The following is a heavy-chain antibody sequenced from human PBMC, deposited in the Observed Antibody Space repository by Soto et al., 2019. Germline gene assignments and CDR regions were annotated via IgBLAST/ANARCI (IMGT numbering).Heavy chain of an antibody. CDR2: INVGNGNT. V-gene: IGHV1-3*01. CDR3: AREKWAXGSRWLDP. J-gene: IGHJ5*02. Sequence: ASVKVSCKASGYTYISYSVHWVRQAPGQRLEWMGWINVGNGNTKYSQNFQGRVTINQDTSASTAYMELSSLTSEDTAVYYCAREKWAXGSRWLDPWGQGTLVTVSS. CDR1: GYTYISYS. D-gene: IGHD6-19*01.